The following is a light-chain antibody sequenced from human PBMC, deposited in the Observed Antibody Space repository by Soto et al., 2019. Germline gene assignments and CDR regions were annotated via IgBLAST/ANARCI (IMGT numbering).Light chain of an antibody. J-gene: IGKJ5*01. CDR1: QSISSY. CDR2: GAS. CDR3: QQRSEWPIT. Sequence: EIVLTQSPATLSLSPGERATLSCGASQSISSYLAWYQQKPGLAPRLLIYGASTRATGIPARFSGRGSGTDFTLTISSLEPEDFAVYYCQQRSEWPITFGQGTRLEIK. V-gene: IGKV3-11*01.